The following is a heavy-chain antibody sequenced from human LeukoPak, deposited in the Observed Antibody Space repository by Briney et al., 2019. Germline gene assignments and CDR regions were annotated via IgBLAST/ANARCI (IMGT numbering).Heavy chain of an antibody. D-gene: IGHD3-22*01. J-gene: IGHJ4*02. CDR3: VRLRRNSDTSGYYYYYDF. CDR2: ISVRSNYI. V-gene: IGHV3-21*01. Sequence: GGSLRLSCVASGYTFSSFSTNWVRQAPGKGLEWVSSISVRSNYIYYADSVRGRFSISRDDARASVCLQMNSLRAEDTAVYYCVRLRRNSDTSGYYYYYDFWGQGTLVTVSS. CDR1: GYTFSSFS.